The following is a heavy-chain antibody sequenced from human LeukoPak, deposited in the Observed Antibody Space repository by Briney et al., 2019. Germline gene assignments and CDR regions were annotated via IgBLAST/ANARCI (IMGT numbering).Heavy chain of an antibody. Sequence: PSETLSLTCTVSGGSISSGSYYWSWIRQPAGKGLEWIGRIYTSGSTNYNPSLKSGVTISVDTSKNQFSLKLRSVTAADTAVYYCARQNYYGSGSYRKSWFDAWGQGTLVTVSS. V-gene: IGHV4-61*02. CDR2: IYTSGST. D-gene: IGHD3-10*01. J-gene: IGHJ5*02. CDR3: ARQNYYGSGSYRKSWFDA. CDR1: GGSISSGSYY.